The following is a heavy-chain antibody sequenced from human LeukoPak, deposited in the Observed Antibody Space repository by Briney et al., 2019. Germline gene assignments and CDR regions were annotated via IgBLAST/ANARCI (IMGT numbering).Heavy chain of an antibody. V-gene: IGHV4-39*01. CDR1: GGSISSSIYY. D-gene: IGHD3-10*01. Sequence: KPSETLSLTCSVSGGSISSSIYYLGWIRQPPGKGLEWIGSIYYSGSTYYNPSLKSRVTISVDTSKNQFSLKLRPVTAADTAVYYCARRLGGSGSYYYWGQGTLVTVSS. CDR3: ARRLGGSGSYYY. J-gene: IGHJ4*02. CDR2: IYYSGST.